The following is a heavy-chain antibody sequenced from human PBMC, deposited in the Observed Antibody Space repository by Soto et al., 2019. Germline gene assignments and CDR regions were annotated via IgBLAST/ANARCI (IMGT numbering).Heavy chain of an antibody. Sequence: QVQLVQSGAEVKKPGSSVKVSCKASGGTFSSYTISWVRQAPGQGLEWMGRIIPILGIANYAQKFQGRVTITEDKSPRAAYMELSSLRSEDTAVYYCARDKANDSSGYAIDYWGQGTLVTVSS. CDR3: ARDKANDSSGYAIDY. CDR1: GGTFSSYT. V-gene: IGHV1-69*08. D-gene: IGHD3-22*01. CDR2: IIPILGIA. J-gene: IGHJ4*02.